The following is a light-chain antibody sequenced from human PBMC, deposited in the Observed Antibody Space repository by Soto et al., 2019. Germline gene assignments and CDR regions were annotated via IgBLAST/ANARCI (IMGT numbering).Light chain of an antibody. CDR2: EVV. CDR1: INDVGGYNY. J-gene: IGLJ2*01. CDR3: CSYAGHTNVL. Sequence: QSALTQPPSASGSPGQSVTISCTGTINDVGGYNYVSWYQQYPGEAPKLMIYEVVKRPSGVPDRFSGSKSGNTASLTVSGRQAEDEADYYCCSYAGHTNVLFGGGTQLTVL. V-gene: IGLV2-8*01.